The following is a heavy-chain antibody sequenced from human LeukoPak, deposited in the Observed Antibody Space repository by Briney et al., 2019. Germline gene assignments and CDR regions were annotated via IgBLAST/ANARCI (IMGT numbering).Heavy chain of an antibody. Sequence: PSETLSLTCAVYGGSFSGYYWSWIRQPPGKGLEWIGEINHSGSTNYNPSLKSRVTISVDTSKNQFSLKLSSVTAADTAVYYCARRLFSQYSSSGGNFDYWGQGTLVTVSS. CDR3: ARRLFSQYSSSGGNFDY. CDR1: GGSFSGYY. V-gene: IGHV4-34*01. CDR2: INHSGST. J-gene: IGHJ4*02. D-gene: IGHD6-13*01.